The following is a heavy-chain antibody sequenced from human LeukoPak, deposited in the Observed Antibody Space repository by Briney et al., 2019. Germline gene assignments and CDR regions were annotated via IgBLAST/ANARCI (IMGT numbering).Heavy chain of an antibody. D-gene: IGHD3-3*02. V-gene: IGHV1-69*01. CDR1: GGTFSHHV. CDR2: IIPILATT. CDR3: ARDSPRISDVWS. Sequence: SVKVSCKASGGTFSHHVLSWVRQAPGQGLEWMGGIIPILATTNYAQKFQGRATITADESTNTAYMELSSLRSADTAIYYCARDSPRISDVWSWGQGTLVTVSP. J-gene: IGHJ4*02.